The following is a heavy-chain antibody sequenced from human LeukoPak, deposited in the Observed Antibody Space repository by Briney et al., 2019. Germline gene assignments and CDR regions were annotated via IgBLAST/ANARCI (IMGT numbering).Heavy chain of an antibody. D-gene: IGHD2-2*01. CDR2: VYYSGST. J-gene: IGHJ4*02. Sequence: PSETLSLTCTVSSGSIGSSSNYWGWIRQAPGKGLEWIGNVYYSGSTFYNPSLKSRVTISVDTSKNQFSLKLRSVTAADTAIYYCARRSGYCSSTSCLYLSAFDYWGQGTLVTVSS. CDR1: SGSIGSSSNY. V-gene: IGHV4-39*01. CDR3: ARRSGYCSSTSCLYLSAFDY.